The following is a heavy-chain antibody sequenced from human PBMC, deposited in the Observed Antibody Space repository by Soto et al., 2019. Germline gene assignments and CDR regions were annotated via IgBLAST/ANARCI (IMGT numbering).Heavy chain of an antibody. D-gene: IGHD4-17*01. V-gene: IGHV3-7*01. Sequence: EVQLVESGGGLVQPGGSLRLSCAASGFTFSNYWMSWVRQAPGEGLEWVANIKQDGSEKYYVDSVKGRFTISRDNAKNSLYLQMNSLRAEDTAVYYCARATYYGDDGGAFDYWGQGTLVTVSS. CDR1: GFTFSNYW. CDR2: IKQDGSEK. CDR3: ARATYYGDDGGAFDY. J-gene: IGHJ4*02.